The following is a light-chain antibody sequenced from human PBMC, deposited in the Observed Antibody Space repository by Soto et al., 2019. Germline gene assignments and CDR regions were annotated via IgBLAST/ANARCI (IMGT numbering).Light chain of an antibody. V-gene: IGLV1-40*01. J-gene: IGLJ2*01. Sequence: QSVLTQPPSVSGAPGQRVTISCTGSSSNIGANYEVHWYQQLPGTVPKLLIYGNRNRPSGVPDRFSGSKSDTSASLAITGLKVEGEADYHCQSYDSSLSSVVFGGGTKLTVL. CDR1: SSNIGANYE. CDR2: GNR. CDR3: QSYDSSLSSVV.